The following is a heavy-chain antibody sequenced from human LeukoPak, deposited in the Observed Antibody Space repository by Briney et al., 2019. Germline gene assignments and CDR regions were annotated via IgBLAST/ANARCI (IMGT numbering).Heavy chain of an antibody. V-gene: IGHV4-34*01. J-gene: IGHJ6*02. Sequence: SETLSLTCAVYGGSFSGYYWSWIRQPPGKGLEWIGEINHSGSTNYNPSLKSRVTISVDTSKNQFSLKLSSVTAADTAVYYCAKDRRNYYDSSGYGRHYYYGMDVWAKGPRSPSP. D-gene: IGHD3-22*01. CDR1: GGSFSGYY. CDR3: AKDRRNYYDSSGYGRHYYYGMDV. CDR2: INHSGST.